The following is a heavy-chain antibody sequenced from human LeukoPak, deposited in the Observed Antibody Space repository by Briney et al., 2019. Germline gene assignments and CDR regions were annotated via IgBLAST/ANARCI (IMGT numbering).Heavy chain of an antibody. V-gene: IGHV1-18*01. Sequence: GASVKVSCKASGYTFISYSITWLRQAPGQGLEWVGWISADNGDTHYAQKFQDRVTMTTDTSTTKAYMELRSLRSDDTAVYYCARGAGGGYNWGAGYFDYWGQGTLVTVSS. CDR1: GYTFISYS. J-gene: IGHJ4*02. CDR2: ISADNGDT. D-gene: IGHD5-24*01. CDR3: ARGAGGGYNWGAGYFDY.